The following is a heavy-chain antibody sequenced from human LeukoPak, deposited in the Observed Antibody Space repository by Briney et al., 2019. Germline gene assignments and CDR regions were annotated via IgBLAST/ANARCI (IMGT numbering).Heavy chain of an antibody. CDR2: INPNSGGT. V-gene: IGHV1-2*02. D-gene: IGHD1-26*01. CDR3: ARVRGGATTGSFDY. Sequence: ASVKVSCKASGYTFTGYYMHWVRQAPGQGLEWMGWINPNSGGTNYAQKFQGRVTMTRDTSISTAYMELSRLRSEDTAVYYCARVRGGATTGSFDYWGQGTLVTVSS. J-gene: IGHJ4*02. CDR1: GYTFTGYY.